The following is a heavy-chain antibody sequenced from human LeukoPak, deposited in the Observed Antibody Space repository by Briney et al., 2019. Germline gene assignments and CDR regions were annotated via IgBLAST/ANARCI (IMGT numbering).Heavy chain of an antibody. V-gene: IGHV4-61*01. CDR2: IYYTGST. Sequence: PSETLSLTCTVSGGSVSSGSYYWIRQPLGKGLEWIGYIYYTGSTNYNPSLKSRVTISIDTSKNQFSLKLSSVTAADTAVYYCARGVAAAGTRNPQPPIDYWGQGTLVTVSS. CDR1: GGSVSSGSYY. CDR3: ARGVAAAGTRNPQPPIDY. J-gene: IGHJ4*02. D-gene: IGHD6-13*01.